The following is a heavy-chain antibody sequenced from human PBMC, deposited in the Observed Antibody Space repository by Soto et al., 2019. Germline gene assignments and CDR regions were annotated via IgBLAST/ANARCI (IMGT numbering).Heavy chain of an antibody. CDR1: GVSISSGGYS. CDR3: ARIPSP. J-gene: IGHJ5*02. Sequence: PSETLSLTCAVSGVSISSGGYSWSWIRQPPGKGLEWIGYIYHSGNIYYNPSLKSRVTISVDRSKNQFSLKLSSVTAADTAVYYCARIPSPWGQGTLVTVSS. V-gene: IGHV4-30-2*01. CDR2: IYHSGNI. D-gene: IGHD2-21*01.